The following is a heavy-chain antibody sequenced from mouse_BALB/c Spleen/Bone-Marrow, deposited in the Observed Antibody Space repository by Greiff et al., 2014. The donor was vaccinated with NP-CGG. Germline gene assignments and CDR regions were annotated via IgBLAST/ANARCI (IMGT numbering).Heavy chain of an antibody. Sequence: EVKLQESGAELVKPGASVKLSCTASGLNIKDTYMHWVKQWPEQGLEWIGRIDPANGNTKYDPKFQGKATITADTSSNTAYLQLSSLTSEDTAVYYCASYYYGSSSFAYWGQGTLVTVSA. CDR2: IDPANGNT. CDR1: GLNIKDTY. D-gene: IGHD1-1*01. V-gene: IGHV14-3*02. CDR3: ASYYYGSSSFAY. J-gene: IGHJ3*01.